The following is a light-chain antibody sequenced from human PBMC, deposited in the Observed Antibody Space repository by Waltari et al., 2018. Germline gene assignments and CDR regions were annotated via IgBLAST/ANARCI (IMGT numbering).Light chain of an antibody. Sequence: QSVLTQPPSASGTPGQRVTISCSGSSSNIGSNTVNWYQQLPGTAPKLLIYSNNQRLSGVPDRFSVSKSVTSAALAIIGLQSEDEADYYCAAWDDSLNGLWVFGGGTKLTVL. CDR3: AAWDDSLNGLWV. CDR2: SNN. J-gene: IGLJ3*02. V-gene: IGLV1-44*01. CDR1: SSNIGSNT.